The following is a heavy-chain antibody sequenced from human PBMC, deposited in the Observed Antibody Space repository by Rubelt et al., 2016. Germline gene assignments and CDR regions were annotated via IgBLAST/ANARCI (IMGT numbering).Heavy chain of an antibody. CDR3: ARWWIQLWPFDY. D-gene: IGHD5-18*01. J-gene: IGHJ4*02. CDR1: GFTFSSYW. Sequence: EVQLVESGGGLVQPGGPLRLSCAASGFTFSSYWMSWVRQAPGKGLEWVANIKQDGSEKYYVDSVKGRFTISRENAKSSLLLKMNSLRAEDTALYYCARWWIQLWPFDYWGQGTLVTVSS. CDR2: IKQDGSEK. V-gene: IGHV3-7*04.